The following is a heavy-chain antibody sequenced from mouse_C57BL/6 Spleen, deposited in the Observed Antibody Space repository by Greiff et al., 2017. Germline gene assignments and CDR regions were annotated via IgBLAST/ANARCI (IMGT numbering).Heavy chain of an antibody. V-gene: IGHV1-81*01. CDR2: INPRSGNT. CDR3: ASLSKGD. Sequence: VQLQQSGAELARPGASVKLSCKASGYTFTSYGISWVKQRTGQVLEWIGEINPRSGNTYYNEKFKGKATLTADKSSSTAYMELRSLTSEDSAVYFCASLSKGDWGQGTTLTVSS. D-gene: IGHD2-5*01. CDR1: GYTFTSYG. J-gene: IGHJ2*01.